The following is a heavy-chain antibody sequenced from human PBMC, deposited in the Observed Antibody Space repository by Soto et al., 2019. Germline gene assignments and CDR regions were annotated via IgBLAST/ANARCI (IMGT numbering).Heavy chain of an antibody. Sequence: EVQLLESGGDLVQPGGSLRLSCAASRFTFSDYAMSWVRQAPGKGLEWVSVISGSAASTYYADSVKGRFTISRDNSKNTLFLQMNSLRAEDAAVYYCAKPIITSSWGTYDFYGMDVWGQGTTLTVSS. J-gene: IGHJ6*02. CDR2: ISGSAAST. V-gene: IGHV3-23*01. CDR3: AKPIITSSWGTYDFYGMDV. D-gene: IGHD6-13*01. CDR1: RFTFSDYA.